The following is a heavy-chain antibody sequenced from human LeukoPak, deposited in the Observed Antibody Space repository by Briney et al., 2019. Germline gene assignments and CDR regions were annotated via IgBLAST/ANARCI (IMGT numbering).Heavy chain of an antibody. J-gene: IGHJ4*02. Sequence: PSETLSLTCTVSGGSISSNSYYWGWIRQPPGKGLEWIGSIYYSGSTYYNPSLKSRVTISVDTSKNQFSLKLSSVTAADTAVYYCAIGTHYYDSSSSREYYFDYWGQGTLVTVSS. CDR2: IYYSGST. CDR1: GGSISSNSYY. D-gene: IGHD3-22*01. CDR3: AIGTHYYDSSSSREYYFDY. V-gene: IGHV4-39*01.